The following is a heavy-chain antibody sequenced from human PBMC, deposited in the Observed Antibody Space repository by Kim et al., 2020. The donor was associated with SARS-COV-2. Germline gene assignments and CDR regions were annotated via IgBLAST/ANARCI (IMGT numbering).Heavy chain of an antibody. CDR2: ISYDGSNK. J-gene: IGHJ3*02. Sequence: GGSLRLSCAASGFTFSSYAMHWVRQAPGKGLEWVAVISYDGSNKYYADSVKGRFTISRDNSKNTLYLQMNSLRAEDTAVYYCARWLLRANAFDIWGQGTMVTVSS. V-gene: IGHV3-30*04. D-gene: IGHD3-22*01. CDR1: GFTFSSYA. CDR3: ARWLLRANAFDI.